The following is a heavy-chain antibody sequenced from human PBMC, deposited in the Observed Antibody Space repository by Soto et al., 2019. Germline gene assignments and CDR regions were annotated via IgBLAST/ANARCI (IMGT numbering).Heavy chain of an antibody. Sequence: QVQLVESGGGVVQPARSLRLSCAASGFIFRNFGMHWVRRAPGKGLEWVATISGDGNDKYYPDSMKGRFTISRDNFNNTLYLQLNSLRPEDTAVYHCVQGASTAHQPLDSWGQGVLVTVSS. D-gene: IGHD1-26*01. CDR1: GFIFRNFG. CDR2: ISGDGNDK. J-gene: IGHJ4*02. V-gene: IGHV3-30*03. CDR3: VQGASTAHQPLDS.